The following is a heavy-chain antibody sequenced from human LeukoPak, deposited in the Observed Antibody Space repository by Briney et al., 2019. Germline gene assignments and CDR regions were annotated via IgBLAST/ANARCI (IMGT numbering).Heavy chain of an antibody. D-gene: IGHD3-16*01. J-gene: IGHJ4*02. V-gene: IGHV3-53*01. CDR1: GFTVSGTH. Sequence: PGGSLRLSCAASGFTVSGTHMSWVRQAPGKGLEWVSAIYTGGTTYYSDSVAGRFTISRDKSKNTLYLQMDSLRVEDTAVYYCARDQATSGGGLDSWGQGTLVTVSS. CDR3: ARDQATSGGGLDS. CDR2: IYTGGTT.